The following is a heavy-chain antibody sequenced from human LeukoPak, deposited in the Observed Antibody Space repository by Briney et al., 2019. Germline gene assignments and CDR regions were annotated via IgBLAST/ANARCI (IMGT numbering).Heavy chain of an antibody. V-gene: IGHV6-1*01. CDR2: TYYRSRWHN. Sequence: SQTLSLTCAISGDSVSGNIATWNWIRQSPSRGLEWLGRTYYRSRWHNVYAESVKSRITVNPDTSKNQFSLLLNSVTPEDTAVYYCAKSGSYLEYLQHWGQGTPVTVSS. D-gene: IGHD1-26*01. CDR1: GDSVSGNIAT. J-gene: IGHJ1*01. CDR3: AKSGSYLEYLQH.